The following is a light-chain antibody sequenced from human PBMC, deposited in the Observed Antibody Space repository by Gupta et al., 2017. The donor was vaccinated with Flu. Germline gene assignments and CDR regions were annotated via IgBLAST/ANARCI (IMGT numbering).Light chain of an antibody. CDR1: QGISSY. CDR3: QQLNSYPLT. Sequence: PSFLSASVGDRVTITCRASQGISSYLAWYHQKPGKAPKLLIYAASTLQSGVPSRFSGSGSGTEFTLTISSLQPEDFATYYCQQLNSYPLTFGGGTKVEIK. J-gene: IGKJ4*01. V-gene: IGKV1-9*01. CDR2: AAS.